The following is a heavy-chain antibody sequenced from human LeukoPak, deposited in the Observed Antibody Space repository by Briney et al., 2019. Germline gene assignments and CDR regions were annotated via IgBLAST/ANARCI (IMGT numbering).Heavy chain of an antibody. D-gene: IGHD4-17*01. CDR1: GFTFDDYG. Sequence: GGSLRLSCAASGFTFDDYGMSWVRQAPGKGLEWVSGINWNGGSTGYADSVKGRFTISRDNAKNSLYLQMNSLRAGDTALYYCARVGVTVNYFDYWGQGTLVTVSS. V-gene: IGHV3-20*04. CDR2: INWNGGST. CDR3: ARVGVTVNYFDY. J-gene: IGHJ4*02.